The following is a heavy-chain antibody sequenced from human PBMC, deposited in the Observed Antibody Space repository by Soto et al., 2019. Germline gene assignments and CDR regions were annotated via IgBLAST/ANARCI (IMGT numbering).Heavy chain of an antibody. Sequence: QLLQSGGCLVQPGGSLRLSCAASGFTFGTTGMSWVRQAPGEGLEWVATIDGSGGITYYADSVKGRFTISRDNSRNTVYLQMNSLRGDDTALYYCVKNSGWFNTWGQGALVTVSS. V-gene: IGHV3-23*01. D-gene: IGHD3-10*01. CDR2: IDGSGGIT. CDR1: GFTFGTTG. CDR3: VKNSGWFNT. J-gene: IGHJ5*02.